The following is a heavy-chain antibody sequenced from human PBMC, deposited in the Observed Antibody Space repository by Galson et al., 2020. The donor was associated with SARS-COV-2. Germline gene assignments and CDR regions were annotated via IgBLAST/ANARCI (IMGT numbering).Heavy chain of an antibody. Sequence: GGSLRLSCAASGFTFTTAWMSWVRQAPGKGLEWVGRIKRKSDGGTTDYAAPVKGRFTISRDDSKNTLYLQMNSLKIEDTAVYYCSCFDTSSLPTGNWGQGTLVTVAS. J-gene: IGHJ4*02. CDR2: IKRKSDGGTT. CDR1: GFTFTTAW. V-gene: IGHV3-15*01. D-gene: IGHD4-4*01. CDR3: SCFDTSSLPTGN.